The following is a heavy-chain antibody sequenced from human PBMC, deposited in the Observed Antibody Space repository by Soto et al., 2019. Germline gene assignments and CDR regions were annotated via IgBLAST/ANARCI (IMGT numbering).Heavy chain of an antibody. V-gene: IGHV1-8*01. CDR1: GYTFTSYD. CDR3: ARGPTPQGAGGYWFLDYYYYMDV. Sequence: ASVKVSCKASGYTFTSYDINWVRQATGQGLEWMGWMNPNSGNTGYAQKFQGRVTMTRNTSISTAYMELSSLRSEDTAVYYCARGPTPQGAGGYWFLDYYYYMDVWGKGTTVTVSS. CDR2: MNPNSGNT. D-gene: IGHD2-21*02. J-gene: IGHJ6*03.